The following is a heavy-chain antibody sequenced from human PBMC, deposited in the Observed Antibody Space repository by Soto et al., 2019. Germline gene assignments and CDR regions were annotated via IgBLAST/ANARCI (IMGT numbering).Heavy chain of an antibody. CDR3: ARDSTRRGACDI. D-gene: IGHD2-2*01. CDR1: NGSFSVYY. Sequence: SETLSLTCAVYNGSFSVYYWTWIRQPPGKGLEWIGEINHSGSTNYNPSLKSRVTISVDTSKNQFSLKLSSVTAADTAVYYCARDSTRRGACDIWGQGTRVTV. V-gene: IGHV4-34*01. J-gene: IGHJ3*02. CDR2: INHSGST.